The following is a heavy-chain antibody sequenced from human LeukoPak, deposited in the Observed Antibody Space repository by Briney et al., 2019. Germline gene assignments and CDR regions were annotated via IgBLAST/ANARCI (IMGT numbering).Heavy chain of an antibody. D-gene: IGHD1-26*01. CDR2: IYTGDSDT. CDR3: AMARNGNYYWYFDY. CDR1: GYSFATYW. V-gene: IGHV5-51*01. J-gene: IGHJ4*02. Sequence: GESLKISCKGSGYSFATYWFGWVRQMPGKGLEWMGIIYTGDSDTKYSPSFQGQVTISVDKSISTTYLQWSSLKASDTAVYFCAMARNGNYYWYFDYWGQGTLVTVSS.